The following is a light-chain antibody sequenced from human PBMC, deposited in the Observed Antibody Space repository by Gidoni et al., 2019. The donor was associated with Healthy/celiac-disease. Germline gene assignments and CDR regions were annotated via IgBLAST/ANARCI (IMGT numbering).Light chain of an antibody. Sequence: DIQRTQSPSSLSASAGDRVTITCPASQSISSYLNWYQQKPGKAPKLLIYAASSLQSGVPSRFSGSGSGTDFTLTISSLQPEDFATYYCQQSYSTPWTFGQGTKVEIK. J-gene: IGKJ1*01. CDR2: AAS. CDR1: QSISSY. CDR3: QQSYSTPWT. V-gene: IGKV1-39*01.